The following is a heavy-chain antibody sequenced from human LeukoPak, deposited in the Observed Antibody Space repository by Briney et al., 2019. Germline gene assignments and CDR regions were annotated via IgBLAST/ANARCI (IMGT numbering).Heavy chain of an antibody. D-gene: IGHD3-22*01. CDR1: GFTFRSYA. V-gene: IGHV3-23*01. CDR2: IRGSGVGT. J-gene: IGHJ4*02. Sequence: GSLRLSCAASGFTFRSYAMSWVRQAPGKGQEWVSSIRGSGVGTYYADSVKGRFTIYRDDSKNTLSLQMSSLRAEDTAVYYCANDMSYYASSDYYDSGSDYWGQGTLVTVSS. CDR3: ANDMSYYASSDYYDSGSDY.